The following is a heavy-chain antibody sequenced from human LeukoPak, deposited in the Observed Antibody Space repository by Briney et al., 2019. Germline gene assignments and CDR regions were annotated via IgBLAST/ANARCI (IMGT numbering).Heavy chain of an antibody. CDR2: IYSSGST. Sequence: SETLSLTCTVSGGSISSYYWSWIRQPAGKGLEWIGRIYSSGSTNYSPSLKSRVTMSVDASKNQFSLKLSSVTAADTAVYYCARDVVAAAGSFDYWGQGTQVTVSS. CDR3: ARDVVAAAGSFDY. CDR1: GGSISSYY. V-gene: IGHV4-4*07. J-gene: IGHJ4*02. D-gene: IGHD6-13*01.